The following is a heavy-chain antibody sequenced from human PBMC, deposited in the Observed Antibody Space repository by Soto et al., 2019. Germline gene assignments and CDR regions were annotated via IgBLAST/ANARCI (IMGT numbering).Heavy chain of an antibody. D-gene: IGHD6-19*01. CDR3: ARRHLAVAVSPWFDP. J-gene: IGHJ5*02. CDR1: GLSITDSEMG. CDR2: IDSSGEK. Sequence: QVTLKESGPVLVNPTEPLTLRCTVSGLSITDSEMGVSWIRQPPGQPLVWLAHIDSSGEKSYRTFLKSRLAISKDTSKCQIVLTMTNMDPADTATYYCARRHLAVAVSPWFDPWGQGIPVTVSS. V-gene: IGHV2-26*01.